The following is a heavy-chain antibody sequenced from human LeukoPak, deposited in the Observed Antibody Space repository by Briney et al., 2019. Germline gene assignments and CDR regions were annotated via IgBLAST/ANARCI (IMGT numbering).Heavy chain of an antibody. V-gene: IGHV4-34*01. CDR1: GGSLSGYF. Sequence: PSETLSLTCAVYGGSLSGYFWSWIRQPPGKGLEWIGEISDSGSINFNPSLKSRVTISVDTAKNQFSLKLNSVTAADTAVYYCARGYYDSSGYYYLRGYYFDYWGQGTLVTVSS. D-gene: IGHD3-22*01. CDR2: ISDSGSI. J-gene: IGHJ4*02. CDR3: ARGYYDSSGYYYLRGYYFDY.